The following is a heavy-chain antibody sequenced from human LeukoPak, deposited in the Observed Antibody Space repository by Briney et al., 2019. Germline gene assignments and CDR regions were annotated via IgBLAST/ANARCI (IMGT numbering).Heavy chain of an antibody. J-gene: IGHJ4*02. D-gene: IGHD3-10*01. Sequence: GASVKVSCKASGYTFTGCYMHWLRQAPGQGLEWMGRINPNSGGTNYAQKFQGRVTMTRDTSISTAYMELSRLRSDDTAVYYCARAMFPEYYYGSGSLSDVWGQGTLVTVSS. CDR1: GYTFTGCY. V-gene: IGHV1-2*06. CDR3: ARAMFPEYYYGSGSLSDV. CDR2: INPNSGGT.